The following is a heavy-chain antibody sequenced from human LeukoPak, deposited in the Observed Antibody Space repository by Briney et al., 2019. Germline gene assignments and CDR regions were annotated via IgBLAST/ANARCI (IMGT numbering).Heavy chain of an antibody. D-gene: IGHD4-11*01. V-gene: IGHV3-33*06. J-gene: IGHJ1*01. CDR3: AKDAQRGFDYSNSLQN. Sequence: SGGSLRLSCAASGLTFSHYGMHWVRQTPGAGLEWVAVIWSDGSDKYYAKSVKGRFPISRDNSKNSLFLQMNSLRAEDTAVYYCAKDAQRGFDYSNSLQNWGQGILVTVSS. CDR1: GLTFSHYG. CDR2: IWSDGSDK.